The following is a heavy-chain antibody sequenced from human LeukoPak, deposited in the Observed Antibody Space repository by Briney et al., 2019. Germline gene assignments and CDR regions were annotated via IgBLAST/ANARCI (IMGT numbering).Heavy chain of an antibody. CDR1: GGSISSYY. Sequence: SETLSLTCTVSGGSISSYYWSWIRRPPGKGLEWIGYIYYSGSTNYNPSLKSRVTISVDTSKNQFSLKLSSVTAADTAVYYCARRAPYSYEWSTLDYWGQGTLVTVSS. D-gene: IGHD5-18*01. CDR3: ARRAPYSYEWSTLDY. V-gene: IGHV4-59*08. CDR2: IYYSGST. J-gene: IGHJ4*02.